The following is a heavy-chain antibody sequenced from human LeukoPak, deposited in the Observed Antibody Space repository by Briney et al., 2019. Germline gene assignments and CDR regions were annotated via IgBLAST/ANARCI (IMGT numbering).Heavy chain of an antibody. Sequence: PSETLSLTCAVYGGSFSGYYWSWIRQPPGKGLEWIGEINHSGSTNYNPSLKGRVTISVDTSKNQFSLKLSSVTAADTAVYYCARFRRGDYYFDYWGQGTLVTVSS. CDR3: ARFRRGDYYFDY. CDR2: INHSGST. CDR1: GGSFSGYY. J-gene: IGHJ4*02. V-gene: IGHV4-34*01.